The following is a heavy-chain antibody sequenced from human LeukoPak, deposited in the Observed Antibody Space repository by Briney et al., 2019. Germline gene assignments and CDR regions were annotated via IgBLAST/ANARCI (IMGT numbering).Heavy chain of an antibody. CDR2: ISSSSSYI. CDR1: GFTFSSYS. V-gene: IGHV3-21*01. CDR3: ARGEVRGVAFDY. D-gene: IGHD3-10*01. J-gene: IGHJ4*02. Sequence: GGSLRLSCAASGFTFSSYSMNWVRQAPGKGLEWVSSISSSSSYIYYADSVKGRFTISRDNAKNSLYLQMNSLRAEDTAVYYCARGEVRGVAFDYWGQGTLVTVSS.